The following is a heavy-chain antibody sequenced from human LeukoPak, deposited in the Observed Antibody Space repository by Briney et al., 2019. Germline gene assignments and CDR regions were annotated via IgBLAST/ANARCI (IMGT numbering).Heavy chain of an antibody. V-gene: IGHV3-48*03. J-gene: IGHJ3*02. CDR2: ISSGRTI. CDR1: GFTFSSYE. CDR3: ARLYSSSSGKAFDI. Sequence: GGSLRLSCAASGFTFSSYEMNWVRQAPGKGLEWVSYISSGRTIYYADSVKGRFTISRDNAKNSLYLQMNSLRAEDTAVYYCARLYSSSSGKAFDIWGQGTMVTVSS. D-gene: IGHD6-6*01.